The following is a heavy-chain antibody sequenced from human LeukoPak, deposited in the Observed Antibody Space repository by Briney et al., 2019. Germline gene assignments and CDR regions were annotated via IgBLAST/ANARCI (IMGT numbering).Heavy chain of an antibody. D-gene: IGHD2-21*02. CDR2: IYYSGTT. V-gene: IGHV4-38-2*01. CDR3: ATIYCGGDCFRPHRPQSPYFYYYMDV. CDR1: GFTFSNYG. J-gene: IGHJ6*03. Sequence: PGGSLRLSCAASGFTFSNYGMSWIRQPPGKGLEWIGSIYYSGTTYYNPSLKSRVTISVDTSKNQFSLKLSSVTAADTAVYYCATIYCGGDCFRPHRPQSPYFYYYMDVWGKGTTVTVSS.